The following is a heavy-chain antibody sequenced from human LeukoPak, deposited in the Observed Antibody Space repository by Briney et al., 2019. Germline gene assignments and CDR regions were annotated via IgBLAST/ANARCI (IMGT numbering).Heavy chain of an antibody. CDR3: AKELLGYSYGYGVYNWFDP. CDR1: GFTFSSYA. D-gene: IGHD5-18*01. CDR2: ISGSGGST. V-gene: IGHV3-23*01. Sequence: PGGSLRLSCAASGFTFSSYAMSWVRQAPGKGLEWVSAISGSGGSTYYADSVEGRFTISRDNSKNTLYLQMYSLRAEDTAVYYCAKELLGYSYGYGVYNWFDPWGQGTLVTVSS. J-gene: IGHJ5*02.